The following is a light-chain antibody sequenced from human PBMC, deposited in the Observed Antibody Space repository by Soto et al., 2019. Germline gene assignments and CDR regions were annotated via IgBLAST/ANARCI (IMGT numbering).Light chain of an antibody. V-gene: IGLV4-69*01. CDR1: SGHSSYP. CDR3: QTWDTGIQV. J-gene: IGLJ3*02. Sequence: QSVLTQSPSASASLAASVKLTCTLSSGHSSYPIAWHQQQPEKGPRYLMRLNSDGSHSKGDGIPDRFSGSSSGAERYLTISSLQSEDEADYYCQTWDTGIQVFGGGTKVTVL. CDR2: LNSDGSH.